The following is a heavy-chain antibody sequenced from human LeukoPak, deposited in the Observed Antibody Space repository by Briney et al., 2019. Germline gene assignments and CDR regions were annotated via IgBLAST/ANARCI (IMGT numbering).Heavy chain of an antibody. D-gene: IGHD4-17*01. CDR3: ASNGDYWGAFDI. CDR1: GYTFTSYD. V-gene: IGHV1-8*01. CDR2: MNPNSGNT. Sequence: GASVKVSCKASGYTFTSYDINWVRQATGQGLEWMGWMNPNSGNTGYAQKFQGRVTMTRNTSISTAYMELSSLRSEETAVYYCASNGDYWGAFDIWGQGTMVTVSS. J-gene: IGHJ3*02.